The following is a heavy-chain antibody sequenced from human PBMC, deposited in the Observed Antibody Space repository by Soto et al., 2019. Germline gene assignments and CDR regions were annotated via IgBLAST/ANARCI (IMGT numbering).Heavy chain of an antibody. D-gene: IGHD1-1*01. CDR2: IIPVFDKP. CDR3: ARLRWTFSHRTADVV. Sequence: QVQLVQSGAELKKPGSSVKVSCTASGDTFGTYAISWVRQAPGQGLEWMGAIIPVFDKPHYAQKFQGRVKISADKSTDTAFLELSSLRSEETAVYYCARLRWTFSHRTADVVWGQGTLLTVSS. V-gene: IGHV1-69*06. J-gene: IGHJ4*02. CDR1: GDTFGTYA.